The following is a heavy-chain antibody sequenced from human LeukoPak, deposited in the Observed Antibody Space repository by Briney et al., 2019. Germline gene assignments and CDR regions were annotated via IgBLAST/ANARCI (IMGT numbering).Heavy chain of an antibody. CDR2: ISWNSGSI. J-gene: IGHJ4*02. Sequence: PGGSLRLSCAASGFTFDDYAMHWVRQAPGKGLEWVSGISWNSGSIGYADSVKGRFTISRDNAKNSLYLQMNSLRAEDTAVYYCAKDSYSKGDFWGQGVLVTVSS. V-gene: IGHV3-9*01. CDR1: GFTFDDYA. CDR3: AKDSYSKGDF. D-gene: IGHD6-13*01.